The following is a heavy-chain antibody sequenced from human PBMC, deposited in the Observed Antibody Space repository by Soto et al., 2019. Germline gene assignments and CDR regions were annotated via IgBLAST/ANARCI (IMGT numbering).Heavy chain of an antibody. J-gene: IGHJ4*01. CDR1: GGSFSGYY. Sequence: SETLSLTCAVYGGSFSGYYWSWIRQPPGKGLEWIGEIHHSGSTNYNPSLKSRVTITVDTSTNQFSLQLSSVTAEDTAVYYCARADRSSRYTFHDYWGHGTRVTVSS. D-gene: IGHD6-13*01. CDR2: IHHSGST. CDR3: ARADRSSRYTFHDY. V-gene: IGHV4-34*01.